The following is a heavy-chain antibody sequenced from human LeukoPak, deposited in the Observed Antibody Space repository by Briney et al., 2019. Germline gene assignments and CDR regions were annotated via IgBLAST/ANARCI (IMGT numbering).Heavy chain of an antibody. V-gene: IGHV4-4*07. Sequence: PSETLSLTCTVSGGSMTNYYWSWIRQPAGKRLEWIGRMYFSGRTHYNPSLKSRVTMSVDTSKNQFSLKVSSVTAADTAVYYCARVGSDGSYFDYWGQGILVTVSS. CDR3: ARVGSDGSYFDY. D-gene: IGHD1-26*01. CDR1: GGSMTNYY. J-gene: IGHJ4*02. CDR2: MYFSGRT.